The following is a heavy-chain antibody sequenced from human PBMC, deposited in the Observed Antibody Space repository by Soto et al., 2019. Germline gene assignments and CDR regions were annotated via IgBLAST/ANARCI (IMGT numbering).Heavy chain of an antibody. J-gene: IGHJ6*04. CDR1: GYTFTNYG. Sequence: ASVKVSCKASGYTFTNYGISWVRQAPGQGLEWMGWISPYNDNTNYAQKLQGRVTMTTDTSTSTAYMDLRSLRSGDTAVYYCARDSSGWTPGYYYYGMDVWGEGTTVTVSS. CDR2: ISPYNDNT. D-gene: IGHD6-19*01. V-gene: IGHV1-18*01. CDR3: ARDSSGWTPGYYYYGMDV.